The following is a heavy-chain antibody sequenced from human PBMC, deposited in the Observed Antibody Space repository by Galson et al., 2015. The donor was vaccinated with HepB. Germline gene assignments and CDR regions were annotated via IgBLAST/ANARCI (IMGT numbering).Heavy chain of an antibody. CDR3: ARDSYYGSGSSLEYYYYGMDV. D-gene: IGHD3-10*01. V-gene: IGHV3-53*01. J-gene: IGHJ6*02. CDR1: GFTVSSNY. CDR2: IYSGGST. Sequence: SLRLSCAASGFTVSSNYMSWVRQAPGKGLEWVSVIYSGGSTYYADSVKGRFTISRDNSKNTLYLQMNSLRAEDTAVYYCARDSYYGSGSSLEYYYYGMDVWGQGTTVTVSS.